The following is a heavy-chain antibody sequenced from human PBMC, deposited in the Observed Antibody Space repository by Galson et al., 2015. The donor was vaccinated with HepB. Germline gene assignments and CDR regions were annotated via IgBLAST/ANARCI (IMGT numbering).Heavy chain of an antibody. CDR2: IYPGDSDT. V-gene: IGHV5-51*03. CDR1: GYSFTSYW. Sequence: QSGAEVKKPGESLKISCKGSGYSFTSYWIGWVRQMPGKGLEWMGIIYPGDSDTRYSPSFQGQVTISADKSISTAYLQWSSLKASDTAMYYCARGGHAGRSWGEYSSSDLFDYWGQGTLVTVSS. J-gene: IGHJ4*02. CDR3: ARGGHAGRSWGEYSSSDLFDY. D-gene: IGHD6-6*01.